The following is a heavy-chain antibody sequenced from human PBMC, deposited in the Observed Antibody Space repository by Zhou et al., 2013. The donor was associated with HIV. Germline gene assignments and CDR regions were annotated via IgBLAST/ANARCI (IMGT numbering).Heavy chain of an antibody. CDR3: VRDVGPSYYFDY. V-gene: IGHV1-69*12. CDR2: TIPIFSPT. J-gene: IGHJ4*02. CDR1: GGTFTRYA. Sequence: QVQVVQSGAEVKKPGSSVKVSCKVSGGTFTRYAIHWVRQAPGQGLEWMGRTIPIFSPTNYAQKFQGRVTITADESTNTAYMELSSLKSEDTAVYYCVRDVGPSYYFDYWGQGTLVTVSS. D-gene: IGHD1-26*01.